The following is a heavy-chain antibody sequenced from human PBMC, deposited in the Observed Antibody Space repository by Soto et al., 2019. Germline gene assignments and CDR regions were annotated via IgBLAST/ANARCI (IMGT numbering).Heavy chain of an antibody. J-gene: IGHJ6*02. V-gene: IGHV1-69*13. CDR1: GGTFSSYA. D-gene: IGHD3-9*01. Sequence: SVKVSCKASGGTFSSYAISWVRQAPGQGLEWMGGIIPIFGTANYAQKFQGRVTITADESTSTAHMELSSLRSEDTAVYYCARVYDILTGYYKGWYYYYGMDVWGQGTTVTVSS. CDR2: IIPIFGTA. CDR3: ARVYDILTGYYKGWYYYYGMDV.